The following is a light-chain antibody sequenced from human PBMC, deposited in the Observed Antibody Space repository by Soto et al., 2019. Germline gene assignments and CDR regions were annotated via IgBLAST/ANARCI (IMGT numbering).Light chain of an antibody. CDR3: KQYDTSERT. CDR2: KAS. V-gene: IGKV1-5*03. CDR1: QTISSW. J-gene: IGKJ1*01. Sequence: DMQMTQSPSTRSASVGDRVTITCRASQTISSWLAWYQQKPGKAPKLLIYKASSLESGGTSRFSGSGSGTEFTLTISSLQPDDFATYSCKQYDTSERTFGQGTKVEIK.